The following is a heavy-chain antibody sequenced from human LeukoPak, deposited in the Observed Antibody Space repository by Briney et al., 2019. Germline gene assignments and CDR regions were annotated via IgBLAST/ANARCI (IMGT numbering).Heavy chain of an antibody. J-gene: IGHJ4*02. D-gene: IGHD3-10*01. CDR2: IYHSGRT. Sequence: SETLSLTCAVSGGSISSGDYSWSWIRQPPGKGLEWIGYIYHSGRTYYNPSLKSRVTISVDRSKNQFSLKLSSVTAADTAVYYCARDLLWFGEAYFDYWGQGTLVTVSS. V-gene: IGHV4-30-2*01. CDR3: ARDLLWFGEAYFDY. CDR1: GGSISSGDYS.